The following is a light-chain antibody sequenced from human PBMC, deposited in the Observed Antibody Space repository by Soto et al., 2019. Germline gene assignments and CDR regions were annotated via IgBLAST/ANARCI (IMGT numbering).Light chain of an antibody. V-gene: IGKV1-12*01. Sequence: DIQMTQSPSFVSASVGDRVTITCRASQGISTWFAWYQQKPGKAPNLLIYAASNLQNGVPSRFSGSGSGTDFTLTISSLQPEDFATYYCQQTNTFPLSFGPGTKVDVK. J-gene: IGKJ3*01. CDR3: QQTNTFPLS. CDR1: QGISTW. CDR2: AAS.